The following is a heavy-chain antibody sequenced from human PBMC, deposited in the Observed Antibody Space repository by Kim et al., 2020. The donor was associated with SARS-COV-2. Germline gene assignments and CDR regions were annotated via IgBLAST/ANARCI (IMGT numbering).Heavy chain of an antibody. Sequence: SVKVSCKASGGTFSSYAISWVRQAPGQGLEWMGGIIPIFGTANYAQKFQGRVTITADKSTSTAYMELSSLRSEDTAVYYCARASLNWNDERSWFDPWGQGTLVTVSS. V-gene: IGHV1-69*06. J-gene: IGHJ5*02. D-gene: IGHD1-1*01. CDR2: IIPIFGTA. CDR3: ARASLNWNDERSWFDP. CDR1: GGTFSSYA.